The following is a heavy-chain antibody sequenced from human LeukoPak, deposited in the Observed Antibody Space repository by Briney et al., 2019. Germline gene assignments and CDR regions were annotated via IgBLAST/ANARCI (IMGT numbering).Heavy chain of an antibody. CDR2: IKQDGSEK. CDR1: GFTFSSYW. Sequence: PGGSLRLSCAASGFTFSSYWMSWVRQAPGKGLEWVANIKQDGSEKYYVDSVKGRFTISRDNAKNSLYLQMNSLRAEDTAVYYCARETGAGGDYGDYVSWFDPWGQGTLVTVSS. J-gene: IGHJ5*02. V-gene: IGHV3-7*01. CDR3: ARETGAGGDYGDYVSWFDP. D-gene: IGHD4-17*01.